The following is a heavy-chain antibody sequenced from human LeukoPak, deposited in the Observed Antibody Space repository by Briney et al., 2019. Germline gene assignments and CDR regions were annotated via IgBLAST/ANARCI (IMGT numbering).Heavy chain of an antibody. D-gene: IGHD2-2*02. CDR2: ISSSSSYV. V-gene: IGHV3-21*01. CDR3: ARRSDCSSTSCYTYYYYCYGMDV. J-gene: IGHJ6*02. CDR1: GFTFSSYS. Sequence: GGSLRLSCAASGFTFSSYSMNWVRQAPGKGLEWVSSISSSSSYVYYADSVKGRFTISRDNAKNSLYLQMNSLRAEDTAVYYCARRSDCSSTSCYTYYYYCYGMDVWGQGTTVTVSS.